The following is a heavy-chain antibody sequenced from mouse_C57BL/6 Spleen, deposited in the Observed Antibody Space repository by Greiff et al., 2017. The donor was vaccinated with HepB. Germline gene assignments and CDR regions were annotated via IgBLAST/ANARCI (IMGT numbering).Heavy chain of an antibody. D-gene: IGHD2-3*01. V-gene: IGHV8-12*01. CDR3: ARREGYDGYYWYFDV. Sequence: QVTLKESGPGILQSSQTLSLTCSFSGFSLSTSGMGVSWIRQPSGKGLEWLAHIYWDDDKRYNPSLKSRLTISKDTSRNQVFLKITSVDTADTATYYCARREGYDGYYWYFDVWGTGTTVTVSS. CDR1: GFSLSTSGMG. CDR2: IYWDDDK. J-gene: IGHJ1*03.